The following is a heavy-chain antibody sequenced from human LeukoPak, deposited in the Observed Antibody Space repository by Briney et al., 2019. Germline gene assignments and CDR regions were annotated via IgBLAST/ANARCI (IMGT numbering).Heavy chain of an antibody. CDR1: GFSFSSYE. V-gene: IGHV3-48*03. J-gene: IGHJ6*02. D-gene: IGHD2-2*01. Sequence: PGGSLRLSCAASGFSFSSYEMNWVRQAPGKGLEWVSFISSSGDTVNYVDSVKGRFTISRDNAENSLFLQMNSLRAEDTAVYYCARWFCTSTSCHYYYYGMDVWGQGTTVTVSS. CDR2: ISSSGDTV. CDR3: ARWFCTSTSCHYYYYGMDV.